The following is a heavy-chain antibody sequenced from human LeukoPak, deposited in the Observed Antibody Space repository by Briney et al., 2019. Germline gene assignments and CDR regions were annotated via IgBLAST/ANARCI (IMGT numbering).Heavy chain of an antibody. Sequence: SETLSLTCIVSGGSISSSSYYWGWIRQPPGKGLEWIGSIYYSGSTYYNPSLKSRVTISVDTSKNQFSLKLSSVTAADTAVYYCARQGPQSIAAAALLDYWGQGTLVTVSS. D-gene: IGHD6-13*01. CDR1: GGSISSSSYY. V-gene: IGHV4-39*01. CDR2: IYYSGST. CDR3: ARQGPQSIAAAALLDY. J-gene: IGHJ4*02.